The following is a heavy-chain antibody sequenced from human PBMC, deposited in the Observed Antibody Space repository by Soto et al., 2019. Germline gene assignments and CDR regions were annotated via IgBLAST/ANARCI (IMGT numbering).Heavy chain of an antibody. D-gene: IGHD4-4*01. V-gene: IGHV3-23*01. CDR1: GFTFRDYA. CDR2: ISGSGGRT. CDR3: TSKNDYSNYKPFDP. J-gene: IGHJ5*02. Sequence: PGGSLRLSCAASGFTFRDYAMSWVRQGPGKGLEWVSTISGSGGRTFYADSVKGRFTISRDNSKNTLSLQMNSLRAEDTAVYYCTSKNDYSNYKPFDPWGQGTLVTVSS.